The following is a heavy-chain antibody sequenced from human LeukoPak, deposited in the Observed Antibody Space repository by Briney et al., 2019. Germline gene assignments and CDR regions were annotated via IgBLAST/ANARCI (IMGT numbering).Heavy chain of an antibody. Sequence: GGSLRLSCAASGFTFSSYAMSWVRQAPGKGLEWVSAIRADNSGTHHADSLKGRFTISRDNSKNTLYLQMNSLRAEDTAVYYCAKDKYSGNDWVDYFDYWGQGTLVTVPS. CDR2: IRADNSGT. J-gene: IGHJ4*02. CDR3: AKDKYSGNDWVDYFDY. CDR1: GFTFSSYA. V-gene: IGHV3-23*01. D-gene: IGHD5-12*01.